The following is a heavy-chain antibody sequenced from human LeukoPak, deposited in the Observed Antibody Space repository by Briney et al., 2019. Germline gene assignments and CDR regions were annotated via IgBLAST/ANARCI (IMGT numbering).Heavy chain of an antibody. V-gene: IGHV6-1*01. J-gene: IGHJ4*02. Sequence: SQTLSLTCVISGDSVSSNSVAWHWIRQSPSRGLEWLGGTAYRSKWNQDYAVSVISRITINPDTTKNQISLQLNSVTPDDTAVYYCARSISSWFLGYWGQGILVTVSS. D-gene: IGHD6-13*01. CDR3: ARSISSWFLGY. CDR1: GDSVSSNSVA. CDR2: TAYRSKWNQ.